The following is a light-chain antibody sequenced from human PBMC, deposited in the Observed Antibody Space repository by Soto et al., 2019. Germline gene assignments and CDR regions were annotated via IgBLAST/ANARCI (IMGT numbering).Light chain of an antibody. Sequence: EIVLMQSPGTRSLSAGEIATLSCRASQSVSSYLAWYQQKPGQAPRLLIYSASTRATGIPARFSGSGSGTEFTLTISSLQYEDFAVYYCQQYNNWPLITFGQGTRLEIK. J-gene: IGKJ5*01. V-gene: IGKV3-15*01. CDR3: QQYNNWPLIT. CDR1: QSVSSY. CDR2: SAS.